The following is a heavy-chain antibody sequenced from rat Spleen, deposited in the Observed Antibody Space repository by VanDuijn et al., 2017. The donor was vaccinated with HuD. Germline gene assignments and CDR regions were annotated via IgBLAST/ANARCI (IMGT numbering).Heavy chain of an antibody. V-gene: IGHV5-7*01. CDR2: ISYDGSST. CDR3: ARPNYPGFNYFDY. J-gene: IGHJ2*01. CDR1: GFTFSDYN. Sequence: EVRLVESGGDLVRPGRSLKLSCAASGFTFSDYNMAWVRQAPKKGLEWVATISYDGSSTYYRDSVKGRFTISRDNTKSTLYLQIDSLRSEDTATYYCARPNYPGFNYFDYWGQGVMVTVSS. D-gene: IGHD1-4*01.